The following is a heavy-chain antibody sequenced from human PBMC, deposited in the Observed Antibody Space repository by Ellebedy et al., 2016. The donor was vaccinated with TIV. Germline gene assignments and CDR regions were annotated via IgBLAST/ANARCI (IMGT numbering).Heavy chain of an antibody. D-gene: IGHD6-13*01. Sequence: MPGGSLRLSCTVSGGSINIDNYHWAWIRQPPGKGLEWIGSVFYSGSSYYNPSLMSRVTISADTSRNQFSLEVTSMTAAATAIYYCARGWSGSSWYYFDLWGQGTLVTVSS. CDR3: ARGWSGSSWYYFDL. J-gene: IGHJ4*02. CDR1: GGSINIDNYH. V-gene: IGHV4-39*07. CDR2: VFYSGSS.